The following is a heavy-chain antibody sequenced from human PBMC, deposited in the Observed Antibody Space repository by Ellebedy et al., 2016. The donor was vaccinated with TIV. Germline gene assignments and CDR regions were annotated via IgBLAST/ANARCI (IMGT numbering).Heavy chain of an antibody. CDR1: EFCFNTFY. CDR3: AEYRQQVPHEC. J-gene: IGHJ4*02. CDR2: ISDSDHRT. D-gene: IGHD1-1*01. V-gene: IGHV3-23*01. Sequence: PGGSLRLSCVASEFCFNTFYMNWVCLAQGTGPPCVSTISDSDHRTYYADSVKGRFTISRDNSKKTLYRQMNNLRAEDKAIYYCAEYRQQVPHECWGQGTLVTVSA.